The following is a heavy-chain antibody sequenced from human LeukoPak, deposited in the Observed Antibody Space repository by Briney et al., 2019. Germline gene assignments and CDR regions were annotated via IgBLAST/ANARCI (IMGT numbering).Heavy chain of an antibody. V-gene: IGHV3-23*01. CDR3: AKVVGCSGGSCYSPFFDY. Sequence: GRSLRLSPAPSVFTFRSYAMSWVRHAPGKGLEWVSAISGSGGSTYYADSVKGRFTISRDNSKNTLYLQMNSLCAVDTAVYSCAKVVGCSGGSCYSPFFDYWGQGTLVTVSS. CDR1: VFTFRSYA. D-gene: IGHD2-15*01. CDR2: ISGSGGST. J-gene: IGHJ4*02.